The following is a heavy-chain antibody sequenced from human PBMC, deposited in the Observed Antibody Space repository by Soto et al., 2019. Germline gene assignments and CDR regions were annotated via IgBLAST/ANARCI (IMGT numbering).Heavy chain of an antibody. CDR3: AKDQGFYGDYVGYFYY. CDR1: GFTFSSYA. D-gene: IGHD4-17*01. V-gene: IGHV3-23*01. CDR2: ISGSGGST. J-gene: IGHJ4*02. Sequence: EVQLLESGGGLVQPGGSLRLSCAASGFTFSSYAMRWVRQAPGKGLEWVSAISGSGGSTYYADSVKGRFTISRDNSKNTLYLQMNSLRAEDTAVYYCAKDQGFYGDYVGYFYYWGQGTLVTVSS.